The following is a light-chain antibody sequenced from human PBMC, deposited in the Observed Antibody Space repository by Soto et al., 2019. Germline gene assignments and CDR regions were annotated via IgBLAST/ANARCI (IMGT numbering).Light chain of an antibody. Sequence: DIQMTQSPSSVSASVGDRVTTTCRASRDITNWLAWYQQKPGKAPKILLFPASNLQSGVPSRFSGSGSGTDFSLTISSLQPEDVASYYCQQGTTFPLTFGGGTRVDLK. CDR1: RDITNW. J-gene: IGKJ4*01. V-gene: IGKV1-12*01. CDR2: PAS. CDR3: QQGTTFPLT.